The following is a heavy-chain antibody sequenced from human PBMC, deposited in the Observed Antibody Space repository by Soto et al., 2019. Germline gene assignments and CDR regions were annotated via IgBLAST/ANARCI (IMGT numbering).Heavy chain of an antibody. CDR1: GGSISSYY. CDR2: IYYSGST. D-gene: IGHD3-10*01. V-gene: IGHV4-59*01. CDR3: ARASITMVRGDVGAFDI. Sequence: SETLSLTCTVSGGSISSYYWSWIRQPPGKGLEWIGYIYYSGSTNYNPSLKSRVTISVDTSKNQFSLKLSSVTAADTAVYYCARASITMVRGDVGAFDIWGQGTMVTVSS. J-gene: IGHJ3*02.